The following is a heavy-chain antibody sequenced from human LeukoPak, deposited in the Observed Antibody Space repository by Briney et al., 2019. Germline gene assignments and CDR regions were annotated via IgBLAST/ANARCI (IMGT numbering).Heavy chain of an antibody. CDR1: GGSPSTGVYY. CDR2: IYYSGST. CDR3: AREIGVVPVAHNCFDA. V-gene: IGHV4-30-4*01. D-gene: IGHD2-2*01. Sequence: SQTLSLTRTVSGGSPSTGVYYWSGIRQPPREGPERIGYIYYSGSTYYNPSLKSRVTISVDTSKHQLALKLSSVTAVDTAVYYCAREIGVVPVAHNCFDAWGKGTLVSVA. J-gene: IGHJ5*02.